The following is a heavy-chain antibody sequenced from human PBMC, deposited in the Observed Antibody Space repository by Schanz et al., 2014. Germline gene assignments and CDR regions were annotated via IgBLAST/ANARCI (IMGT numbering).Heavy chain of an antibody. V-gene: IGHV3-23*04. D-gene: IGHD3-10*01. Sequence: EVQLVESGGGLIQPGGSLRLSCAASGYTVSSNYMSWVRQAPGKGLEWVSAISGSGETTYYADSVKGRFTISRDNSKNTLYLQMNSLRAEDTAVYYCAKDFTGSGIFFNSWGQGTLVSVSS. CDR2: SGSGETT. J-gene: IGHJ5*01. CDR1: GYTVSSNY. CDR3: AKDFTGSGIFFNS.